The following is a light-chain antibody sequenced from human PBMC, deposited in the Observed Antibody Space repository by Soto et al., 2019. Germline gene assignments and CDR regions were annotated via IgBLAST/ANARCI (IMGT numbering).Light chain of an antibody. CDR1: QTIIGND. J-gene: IGKJ2*01. Sequence: ESVLTQSPGTLSLSPGERATLSCRASQTIIGNDLDWYQQKPGQAPRLLIYGAPNRATGVPDRFSGSYSGTDFSLTIPRLEHEDFAVYYCVQHVNSVYIFGQGTRLEIK. V-gene: IGKV3-20*01. CDR2: GAP. CDR3: VQHVNSVYI.